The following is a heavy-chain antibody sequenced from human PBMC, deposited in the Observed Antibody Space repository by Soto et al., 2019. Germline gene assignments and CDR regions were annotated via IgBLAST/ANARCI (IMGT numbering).Heavy chain of an antibody. CDR1: GYSFTTYW. V-gene: IGHV5-51*01. D-gene: IGHD6-25*01. CDR3: ARSYNSDIYYYYGMDV. Sequence: PXXSLKISCKGSGYSFTTYWIVWVRQMPGKGLEWMGIIYPGDSDIKYSPSFQGQVTISADKSISTAYLQWSSLKASHTAMYYCARSYNSDIYYYYGMDVWGQGTTVTVSS. CDR2: IYPGDSDI. J-gene: IGHJ6*02.